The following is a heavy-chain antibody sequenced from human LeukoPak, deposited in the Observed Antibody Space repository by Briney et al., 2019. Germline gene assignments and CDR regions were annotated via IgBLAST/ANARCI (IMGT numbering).Heavy chain of an antibody. CDR1: GGSISTYY. CDR2: IYHSGST. D-gene: IGHD6-6*01. J-gene: IGHJ1*01. V-gene: IGHV4-59*01. CDR3: ARGGAARLHFQN. Sequence: SETLSLTCTVSGGSISTYYRNWIRQSPGKGLEWIGYIYHSGSTNYNPSLQSRVTISVDTSKNQFSLNLNSVTAADTAVYYCARGGAARLHFQNWGQGTLVTVSS.